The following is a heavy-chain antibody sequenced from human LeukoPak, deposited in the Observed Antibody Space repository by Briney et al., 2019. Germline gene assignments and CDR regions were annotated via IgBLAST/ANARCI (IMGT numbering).Heavy chain of an antibody. CDR2: IIPIFGTA. D-gene: IGHD6-19*01. Sequence: SVKVSCKASGGTFSSYAISRVRQAPGQGLEWMGGIIPIFGTANYAQKFQGRVTITADESTSTTYMELSSLRSEDTAVYYCARVAAVAGNSWFDPWGQGTLVTVSS. J-gene: IGHJ5*02. CDR1: GGTFSSYA. CDR3: ARVAAVAGNSWFDP. V-gene: IGHV1-69*01.